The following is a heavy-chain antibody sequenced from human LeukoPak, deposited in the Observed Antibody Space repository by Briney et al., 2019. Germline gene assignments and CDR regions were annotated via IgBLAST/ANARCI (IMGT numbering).Heavy chain of an antibody. D-gene: IGHD6-13*01. V-gene: IGHV5-51*01. Sequence: GEALKISCKGAGYSFTSYWIGWVRQMPGKGLEWMGAIYPGGSDTRYSPSFQGQVTISADKSISTAYLQWSSLKASDTAMYYCARRKGGIAALLYYFDYWGQGTLVTVSS. CDR2: IYPGGSDT. CDR3: ARRKGGIAALLYYFDY. CDR1: GYSFTSYW. J-gene: IGHJ4*02.